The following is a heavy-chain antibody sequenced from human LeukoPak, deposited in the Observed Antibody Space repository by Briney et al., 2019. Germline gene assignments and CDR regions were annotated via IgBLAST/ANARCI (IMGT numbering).Heavy chain of an antibody. CDR2: MNPNSGRT. J-gene: IGHJ4*02. CDR3: ASQGSNSSGWYPVDD. D-gene: IGHD6-19*01. V-gene: IGHV1-2*02. CDR1: GYTFTAYY. Sequence: ASVKVSCKTSGYTFTAYYIHWLRQAPGQGLEWMGWMNPNSGRTKYAQTFQGRVTLTRDTSVSAAYLELSSLTCRDTAVYFCASQGSNSSGWYPVDDWGQGTLITVSS.